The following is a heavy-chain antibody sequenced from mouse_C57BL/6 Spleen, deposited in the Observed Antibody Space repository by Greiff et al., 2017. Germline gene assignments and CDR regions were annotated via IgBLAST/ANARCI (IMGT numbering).Heavy chain of an antibody. CDR2: ISDGGSYT. Sequence: EMKVEESGGGLVKPGGSLKLSCAASGFTFSSYAMSWVRQTPEKRLEWVATISDGGSYTYYPDNVKGRFTISRDNAKNNLYLQMSHLKSEDTAMYYCARDPDGYFCDYWGQGTTRTVSS. D-gene: IGHD2-3*01. J-gene: IGHJ2*01. CDR1: GFTFSSYA. CDR3: ARDPDGYFCDY. V-gene: IGHV5-4*01.